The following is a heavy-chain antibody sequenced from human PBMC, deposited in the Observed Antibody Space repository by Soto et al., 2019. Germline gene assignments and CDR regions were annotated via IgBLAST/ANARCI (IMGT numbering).Heavy chain of an antibody. Sequence: EVQLVESGGDLVKPGGSRRLSCAASGFTFSSYSMSWVRQAPGKGLEWVSSISSKSSYKYFADSMKDRFTIYRDNAKNSLYLQMNRLRVKDTAVYYCERDPLYCGGDCYFDFWGQGTLVTVNS. CDR1: GFTFSSYS. CDR2: ISSKSSYK. CDR3: ERDPLYCGGDCYFDF. D-gene: IGHD2-21*02. J-gene: IGHJ4*02. V-gene: IGHV3-21*01.